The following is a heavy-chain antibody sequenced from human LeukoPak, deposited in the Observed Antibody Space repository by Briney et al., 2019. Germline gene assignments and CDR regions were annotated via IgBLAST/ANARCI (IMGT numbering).Heavy chain of an antibody. V-gene: IGHV3-64*01. CDR1: GFTFSSYA. CDR2: ISSNGVST. D-gene: IGHD3-3*01. CDR3: ARGAMTIFGATRREYYYYYMDV. Sequence: GGSLRLSCAASGFTFSSYAMHWVRQAPGKGLEYVSAISSNGVSTYYANSVKGRFTISRDNSKNTLYLQMGSLRAEDMAVYYCARGAMTIFGATRREYYYYYMDVWGKGTTVTVSS. J-gene: IGHJ6*03.